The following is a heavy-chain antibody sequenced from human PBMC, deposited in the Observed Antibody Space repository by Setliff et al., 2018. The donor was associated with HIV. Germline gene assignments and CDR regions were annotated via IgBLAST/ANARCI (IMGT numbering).Heavy chain of an antibody. D-gene: IGHD4-17*01. CDR1: GFTFSSYT. V-gene: IGHV3-21*01. CDR3: ARGQIGYGDYALNWFDP. CDR2: ISSSSNSI. Sequence: GGSLRLSCAISGFTFSSYTMHWVRQAPGKGLEWVSSISSSSNSIYYTDSVKGRFTISSDNAKNSLYLQMNSLRLEDTAVYYCARGQIGYGDYALNWFDPWGQGTLVTVSS. J-gene: IGHJ5*02.